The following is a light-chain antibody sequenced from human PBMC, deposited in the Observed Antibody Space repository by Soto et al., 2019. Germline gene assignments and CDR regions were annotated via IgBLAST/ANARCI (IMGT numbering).Light chain of an antibody. J-gene: IGKJ1*01. CDR1: QSVSSN. Sequence: EIVMTQSPATLSVSPGERATLSCRASQSVSSNLAWDQQKPGQAPRLLIYGASTRATGIPARFSGSRSGTEFTLTISSLQSEDFAVYYCQQYNNWPPRTFGQGTKVEIK. V-gene: IGKV3-15*01. CDR2: GAS. CDR3: QQYNNWPPRT.